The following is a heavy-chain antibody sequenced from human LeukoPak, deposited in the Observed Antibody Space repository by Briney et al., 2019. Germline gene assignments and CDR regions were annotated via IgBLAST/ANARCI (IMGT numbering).Heavy chain of an antibody. V-gene: IGHV4-59*01. CDR2: ISDSGTT. CDR3: ARVSWFPGTSYYYMDV. Sequence: SETLSLTCTVSGGSISSYYWSWIRQPPGKGLEWFGYISDSGTTNYNPSLKSRVTISLDTSKNQFSLKLSSVTAADTAVYYCARVSWFPGTSYYYMDVWGKGTTVTVSS. J-gene: IGHJ6*03. D-gene: IGHD1-1*01. CDR1: GGSISSYY.